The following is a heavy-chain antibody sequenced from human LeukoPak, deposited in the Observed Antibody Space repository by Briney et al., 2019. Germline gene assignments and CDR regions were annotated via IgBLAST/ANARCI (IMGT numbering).Heavy chain of an antibody. CDR2: ISSSSSTI. J-gene: IGHJ4*02. Sequence: GGSLRLSCAASGFTFSSYSMNWVRQAPRKGLEWVSYISSSSSTIYYADSVKGRFTISRDNAKNSLYLQMNSLRAEDTAVYYCARDPAYSGNSGYWGQGTPVTVSS. CDR1: GFTFSSYS. D-gene: IGHD5-12*01. V-gene: IGHV3-48*01. CDR3: ARDPAYSGNSGY.